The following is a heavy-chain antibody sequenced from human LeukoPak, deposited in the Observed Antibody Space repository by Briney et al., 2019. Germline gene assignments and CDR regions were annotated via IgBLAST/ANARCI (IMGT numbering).Heavy chain of an antibody. CDR1: GFTFSDYW. Sequence: GGSLRLSCVGSGFTFSDYWMSWVRQAPGKGLEWVANIKQDGSEKDYVDALKGRFTISRDNAKNSLYLQMSSLRAEDTAVYYCARWLELMRNFDWWGQETLVTVSS. V-gene: IGHV3-7*01. CDR2: IKQDGSEK. D-gene: IGHD5-24*01. J-gene: IGHJ4*02. CDR3: ARWLELMRNFDW.